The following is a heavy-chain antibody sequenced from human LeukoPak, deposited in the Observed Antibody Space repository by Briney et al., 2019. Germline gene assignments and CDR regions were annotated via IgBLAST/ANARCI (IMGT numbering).Heavy chain of an antibody. D-gene: IGHD2/OR15-2a*01. CDR1: GYTFIGYY. CDR3: AREYSTTWEDYHYYMDV. CDR2: INPNSGGT. J-gene: IGHJ6*03. Sequence: ASVKVSCKASGYTFIGYYMQWVRQAPGQGLEWMGRINPNSGGTDYAQKFRGRVTMTRDTSINTAYMELNRLRSDDTAVYYCAREYSTTWEDYHYYMDVWGKGTTVTVSS. V-gene: IGHV1-2*06.